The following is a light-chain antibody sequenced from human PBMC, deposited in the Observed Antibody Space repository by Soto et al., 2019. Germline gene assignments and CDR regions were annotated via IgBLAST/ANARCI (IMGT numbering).Light chain of an antibody. J-gene: IGKJ1*01. CDR3: QQYNSYPET. CDR1: QSISSW. CDR2: DVS. Sequence: DIQMTQSPSTLSASVGDRLTITCRASQSISSWLAWYQQKPGKAPKLLIYDVSSLESVVPSRFSGSGSGTEFTLTISSLQPDDFATYYCQQYNSYPETFGQGTKVEIK. V-gene: IGKV1-5*01.